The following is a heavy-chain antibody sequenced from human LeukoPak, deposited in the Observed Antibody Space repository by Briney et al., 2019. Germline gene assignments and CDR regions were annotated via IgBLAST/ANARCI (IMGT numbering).Heavy chain of an antibody. D-gene: IGHD3-10*01. CDR2: ISSSGST. V-gene: IGHV4-61*02. J-gene: IGHJ4*02. Sequence: PSETLSLTCTVSGDSISSGDYYWSWIRQPAGKGLEWIGRISSSGSTNYNPSLKSRVTISVDTSKNQFSLKLSSVTAADTAVYYCARDSGSYYSTDYYFDYWGQGTLVTVSS. CDR1: GDSISSGDYY. CDR3: ARDSGSYYSTDYYFDY.